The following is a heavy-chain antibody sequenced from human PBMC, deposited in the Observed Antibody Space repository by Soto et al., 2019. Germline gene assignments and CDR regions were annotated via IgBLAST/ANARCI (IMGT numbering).Heavy chain of an antibody. CDR2: ISYDGSNK. V-gene: IGHV3-30-3*01. J-gene: IGHJ4*02. Sequence: QVQLVESGGGVVQPGRSLRLSCAASGFTFSSYAMHWVRQAPGKGLEWVAVISYDGSNKYYADSVKGRFTISRDNSKNTLYLQMNSLRAEDTAVYYCARDQRWLQRKPGSYFDYWGQGTLVTVSS. CDR1: GFTFSSYA. CDR3: ARDQRWLQRKPGSYFDY. D-gene: IGHD5-12*01.